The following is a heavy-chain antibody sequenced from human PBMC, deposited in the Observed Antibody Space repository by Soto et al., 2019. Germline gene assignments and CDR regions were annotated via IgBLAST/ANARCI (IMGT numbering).Heavy chain of an antibody. V-gene: IGHV3-7*01. J-gene: IGHJ4*02. D-gene: IGHD3-10*01. CDR1: GFTFSTYW. Sequence: EVQLVESGGGLVQPGGSLRLSCAASGFTFSTYWMSWVRQAPGKGLEWVANIKQDGGEKYYLDSVKGRFTISRDNAKNSLYLQMTSLRAEATAVYYCARETSAAWPYYLDSWGQGTLVTVSS. CDR2: IKQDGGEK. CDR3: ARETSAAWPYYLDS.